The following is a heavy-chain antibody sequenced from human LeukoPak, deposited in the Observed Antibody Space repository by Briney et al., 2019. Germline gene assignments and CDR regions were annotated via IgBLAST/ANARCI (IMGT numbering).Heavy chain of an antibody. CDR3: ASALYSYGSGGADY. CDR2: ISSSSSTI. Sequence: QPGGSLRLSCAASGFTFSSYSMNWVRQAPGKGLEWVSYISSSSSTISYADSVKGRFTISRDNAKNSLYLQMNSLRAEDTAVYYCASALYSYGSGGADYWGQGTLVTVSS. CDR1: GFTFSSYS. V-gene: IGHV3-48*01. J-gene: IGHJ4*02. D-gene: IGHD5-18*01.